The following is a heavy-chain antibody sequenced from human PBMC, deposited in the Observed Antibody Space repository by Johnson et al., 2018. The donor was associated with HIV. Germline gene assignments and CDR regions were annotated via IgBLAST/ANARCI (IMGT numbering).Heavy chain of an antibody. J-gene: IGHJ3*02. CDR2: IGTAGDT. D-gene: IGHD1-1*01. Sequence: VQLVESGGGLVQPGGSLRLSCAASGFTFSSYDMHWVRQATGKGLEWVSAIGTAGDTYYPGSVKGRFTISRENAKNSLYLQMNSLRGEDTALYYCARVQPVGGSYHDAFDIWGQGTMVTVSS. CDR3: ARVQPVGGSYHDAFDI. V-gene: IGHV3-13*01. CDR1: GFTFSSYD.